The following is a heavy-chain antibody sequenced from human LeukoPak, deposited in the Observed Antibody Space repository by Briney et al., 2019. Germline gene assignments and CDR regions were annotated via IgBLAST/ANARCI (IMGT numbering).Heavy chain of an antibody. V-gene: IGHV3-30*18. D-gene: IGHD5-24*01. Sequence: GGSLRLSCAASGFTFSSYGMHWVRQAPGKGLEWVAVISYDGSNKYYADSVKGRCTISRDNSKNTLYLQMNSLRAEDTAVYYCANTPRDGYRFDYWGQGTLVTVSS. CDR3: ANTPRDGYRFDY. CDR2: ISYDGSNK. J-gene: IGHJ4*02. CDR1: GFTFSSYG.